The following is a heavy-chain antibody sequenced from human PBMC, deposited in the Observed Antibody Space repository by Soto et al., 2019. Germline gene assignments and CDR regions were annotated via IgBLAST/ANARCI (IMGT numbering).Heavy chain of an antibody. D-gene: IGHD3-10*01. CDR1: GYTFTSYD. CDR2: MNPNRGNT. Sequence: QVQLVQSGAEVKKPGASVKVSCKASGYTFTSYDINWVRQATGQGLEWMGWMNPNRGNTGYAQKFQGRVTMTRNTSISTAYMELSSLRSEDTAVYYCARGINYYASGDDAFDIWGQGTMVTVSS. V-gene: IGHV1-8*01. J-gene: IGHJ3*02. CDR3: ARGINYYASGDDAFDI.